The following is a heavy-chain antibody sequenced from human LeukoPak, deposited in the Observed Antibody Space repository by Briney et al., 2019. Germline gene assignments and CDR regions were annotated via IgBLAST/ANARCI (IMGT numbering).Heavy chain of an antibody. V-gene: IGHV3-48*01. CDR2: ISSGRTE. CDR1: GFTFSMHS. D-gene: IGHD3-10*01. J-gene: IGHJ4*02. Sequence: GGSLRLSCVASGFTFSMHSLNWVRQTPGKGLEWVSYISSGRTEFYADSVKGRFSISRDNAKNSLYLQMSSLRAEDTAVYYCARDGSGSYPVDYWGQGTLVTVSS. CDR3: ARDGSGSYPVDY.